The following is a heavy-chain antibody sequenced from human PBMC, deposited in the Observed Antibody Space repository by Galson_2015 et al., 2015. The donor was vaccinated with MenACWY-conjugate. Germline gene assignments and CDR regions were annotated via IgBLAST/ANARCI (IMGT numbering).Heavy chain of an antibody. Sequence: ETLSLTCAVYGGSFSGYSWSWIRQPPGKGLDWIGYIFYSGNTNYNPSLKSRVTISVDTSKSQFSLKLSSVTAADTAVYYCAGTTDFWSGYHLDYWGQGTLVTVSS. V-gene: IGHV4-59*01. D-gene: IGHD3-3*01. CDR2: IFYSGNT. CDR3: AGTTDFWSGYHLDY. CDR1: GGSFSGYS. J-gene: IGHJ4*02.